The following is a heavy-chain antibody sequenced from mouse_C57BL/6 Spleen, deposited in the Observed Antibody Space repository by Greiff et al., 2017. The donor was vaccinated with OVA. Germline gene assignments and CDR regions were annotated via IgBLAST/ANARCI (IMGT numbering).Heavy chain of an antibody. CDR3: ARDGYYRYWYFDV. D-gene: IGHD2-3*01. J-gene: IGHJ1*03. CDR2: INYDGSST. V-gene: IGHV5-16*01. CDR1: GFTFSDYY. Sequence: EVQVVESAGGLVQPGSSMKLSCTASGFTFSDYYMAWVRQVPEKGLEWVANINYDGSSTYYLDSLKSRFIISRDNAKNILYLQMSSLKSEDTATYYCARDGYYRYWYFDVWGTGTTVTVSS.